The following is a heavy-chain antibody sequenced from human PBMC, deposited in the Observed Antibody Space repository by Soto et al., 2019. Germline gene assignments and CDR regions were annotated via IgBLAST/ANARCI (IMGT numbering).Heavy chain of an antibody. CDR3: ARHRYYEGSVPGYGMDV. J-gene: IGHJ6*02. Sequence: QVQLVESGGGLVKPGGSLRLSCAASGFTFSDYYMSWIRQAPGKGLEYISYISSGGSFIHYADSVKGRFTISRDTAKTSLYLQMNSLRAEDTALYYCARHRYYEGSVPGYGMDVWGQGTTVTVSS. CDR2: ISSGGSFI. CDR1: GFTFSDYY. D-gene: IGHD3-16*01. V-gene: IGHV3-11*01.